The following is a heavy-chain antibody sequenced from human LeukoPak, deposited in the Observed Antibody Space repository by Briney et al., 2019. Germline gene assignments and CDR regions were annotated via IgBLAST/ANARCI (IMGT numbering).Heavy chain of an antibody. J-gene: IGHJ4*02. V-gene: IGHV1-2*02. Sequence: GASVKVSCKASGYRFTGYFLHWVRQAPGQGLEWMGWISPNSGGTNYAQKFQGRVTMTRDTSINTVYMELSSLTSDDTAIYYCSRGRDPIPLGELTHCGQGTLISVSS. CDR3: SRGRDPIPLGELTH. D-gene: IGHD3-16*01. CDR2: ISPNSGGT. CDR1: GYRFTGYF.